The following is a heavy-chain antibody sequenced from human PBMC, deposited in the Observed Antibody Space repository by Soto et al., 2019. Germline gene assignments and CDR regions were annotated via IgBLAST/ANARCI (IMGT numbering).Heavy chain of an antibody. J-gene: IGHJ4*02. CDR1: GGSISSGGYY. CDR3: ARNGIDSSGYFDY. CDR2: IYYSGST. V-gene: IGHV4-31*03. Sequence: SETLSLTCTVSGGSISSGGYYWSWVRQHPGKGLEWIGYIYYSGSTYYNPSLKSRVTISVDTSKNQFSLKLSSVTAADTAVYYCARNGIDSSGYFDYWGQGTLLTVSS. D-gene: IGHD3-22*01.